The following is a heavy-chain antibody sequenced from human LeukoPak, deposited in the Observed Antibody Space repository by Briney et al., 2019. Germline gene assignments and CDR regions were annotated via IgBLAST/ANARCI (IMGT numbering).Heavy chain of an antibody. CDR2: ISSSSSYI. D-gene: IGHD3-3*01. V-gene: IGHV3-21*01. Sequence: GGSLRLSCAASGFTFSSYSMNWVRQAPGKGLEWVSSISSSSSYIYYADSVKGRFTISRDNAKNSLYLQMNSLRAEDTAVYYCAITRIPYDFWSGYQRDHWGQGTLVTVSS. J-gene: IGHJ4*02. CDR3: AITRIPYDFWSGYQRDH. CDR1: GFTFSSYS.